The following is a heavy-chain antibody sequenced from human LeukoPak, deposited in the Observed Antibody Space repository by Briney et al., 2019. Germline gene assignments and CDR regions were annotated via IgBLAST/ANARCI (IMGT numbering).Heavy chain of an antibody. CDR2: ISYDGSNK. V-gene: IGHV3-30*04. Sequence: GRSLRLSCAASGFTFSSYAMHWVRQAPGKGLEWVAVISYDGSNKYYADSVKGRFTISRDNSKNTLYLQMNSLRAEDTAVYYCARGAHLTVTTRNDYYYMDVWGKGTTVTVSS. CDR1: GFTFSSYA. CDR3: ARGAHLTVTTRNDYYYMDV. J-gene: IGHJ6*03. D-gene: IGHD4-17*01.